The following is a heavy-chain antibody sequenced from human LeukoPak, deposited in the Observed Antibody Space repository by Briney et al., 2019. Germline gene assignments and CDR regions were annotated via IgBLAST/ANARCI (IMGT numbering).Heavy chain of an antibody. CDR3: ARDCSGGSCDVDY. J-gene: IGHJ4*02. Sequence: SVKVSCKASGGTFSSYAISWVRQAPGQGLEWMGGIIPIFGTANYAQKFQGRVTITADESTSTAYMELSSLRSDDTAVYYCARDCSGGSCDVDYWGQGTLVTVSS. CDR2: IIPIFGTA. V-gene: IGHV1-69*13. CDR1: GGTFSSYA. D-gene: IGHD2-15*01.